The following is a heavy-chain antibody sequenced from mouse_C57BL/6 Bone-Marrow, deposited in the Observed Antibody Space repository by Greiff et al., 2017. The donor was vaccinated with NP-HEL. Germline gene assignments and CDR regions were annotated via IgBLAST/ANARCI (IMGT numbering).Heavy chain of an antibody. Sequence: VQLQQSGPGLVAPSQSLSITCTVSGFSLTSSGVDWVRQPPGKGLEWLGVIWGGGSTIYNSALLSRLSISKANSKSQVFLKMNSLQTDDTAMYYCAKHRGAVPFADWGQGTLVTVSA. J-gene: IGHJ3*01. CDR3: AKHRGAVPFAD. V-gene: IGHV2-9*01. CDR2: IWGGGST. CDR1: GFSLTSSG.